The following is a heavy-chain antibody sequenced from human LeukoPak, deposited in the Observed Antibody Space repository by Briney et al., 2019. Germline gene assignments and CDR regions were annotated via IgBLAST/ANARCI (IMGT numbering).Heavy chain of an antibody. J-gene: IGHJ4*02. CDR2: IIPMMGIA. Sequence: SVKVSFKASGGTLRRHTITWVRQAPGQGLEWMGRIIPMMGIANYAQKFQGRVTITADTSTDTAYMDLISLRSEDTAVYYCASRSHKTIVGADTREVGDYWGQGTLVTVSS. V-gene: IGHV1-69*02. CDR3: ASRSHKTIVGADTREVGDY. CDR1: GGTLRRHT. D-gene: IGHD6-19*01.